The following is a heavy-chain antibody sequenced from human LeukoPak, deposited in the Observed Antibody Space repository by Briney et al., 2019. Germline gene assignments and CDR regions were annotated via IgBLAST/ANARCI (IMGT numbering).Heavy chain of an antibody. Sequence: ASVKVSCKASGYTFTSYAMHWVRQAPGQRLERMGWINAGNGNTKYSQKFQGRVTITRDTSASTAYMELSSLRSEDTAVYYCARDLLDYYFDYWGQGTLVTVSS. V-gene: IGHV1-3*01. D-gene: IGHD2/OR15-2a*01. CDR3: ARDLLDYYFDY. CDR1: GYTFTSYA. J-gene: IGHJ4*02. CDR2: INAGNGNT.